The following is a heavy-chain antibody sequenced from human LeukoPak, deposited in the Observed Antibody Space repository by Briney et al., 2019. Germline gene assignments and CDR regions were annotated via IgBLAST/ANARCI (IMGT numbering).Heavy chain of an antibody. Sequence: SVKVSCKASGGTFSSYAISWVRQAPGQGLEWMGGIIPIFGTANYAQKFQGRVTITTDESTSTSYMDLSSLRSEDPAVHSCARGPPPNWNFDYWGQGTLVTVSS. CDR3: ARGPPPNWNFDY. J-gene: IGHJ4*02. D-gene: IGHD1-20*01. CDR1: GGTFSSYA. CDR2: IIPIFGTA. V-gene: IGHV1-69*05.